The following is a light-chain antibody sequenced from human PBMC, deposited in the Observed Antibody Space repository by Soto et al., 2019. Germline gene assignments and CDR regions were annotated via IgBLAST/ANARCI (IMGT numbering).Light chain of an antibody. J-gene: IGKJ5*01. CDR1: QSVRSY. V-gene: IGKV3-11*01. CDR3: QQRANWSAT. Sequence: EIVLAHYPATLSLSPGERVTLTCRASQSVRSYVAWYQQKPGQAPRLLIYDASNRATGIPARFSGSGSWTDLTLTISSLEPEDFAVYYCQQRANWSATFGQGTRLAIK. CDR2: DAS.